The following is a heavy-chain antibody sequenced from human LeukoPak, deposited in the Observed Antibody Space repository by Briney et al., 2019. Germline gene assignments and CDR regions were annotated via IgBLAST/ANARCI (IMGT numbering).Heavy chain of an antibody. V-gene: IGHV6-1*01. CDR2: TYYRSKWYN. CDR3: ARDLGTTGWHTFDY. D-gene: IGHD6-19*01. Sequence: SQTLSLTCAVSGDSVSSKNGAWNWIRQSPSRGLEWLGRTYYRSKWYNDYAESMEGRMTISQDTSKNQYSLHLNSVAPDDTAVYYCARDLGTTGWHTFDYWGQGTLVTVSS. J-gene: IGHJ4*02. CDR1: GDSVSSKNGA.